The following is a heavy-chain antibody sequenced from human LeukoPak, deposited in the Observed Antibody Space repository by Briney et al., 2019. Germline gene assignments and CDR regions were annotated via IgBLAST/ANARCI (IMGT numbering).Heavy chain of an antibody. CDR2: INPNSGGT. CDR1: GYTFTGYY. V-gene: IGHV1-2*02. D-gene: IGHD6-13*01. J-gene: IGHJ5*02. CDR3: ARRAAAGTYWFDP. Sequence: GASVKVSCKASGYTFTGYYMHWVRQAPGQGLEWMGWINPNSGGTNYAQKFQGRVTMTRDTSISTAYMELSRLRSDDTAVYYCARRAAAGTYWFDPWGQGTLVTVSS.